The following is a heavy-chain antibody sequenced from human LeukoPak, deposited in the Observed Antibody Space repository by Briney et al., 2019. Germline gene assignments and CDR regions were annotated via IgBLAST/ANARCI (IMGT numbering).Heavy chain of an antibody. J-gene: IGHJ3*02. CDR2: IYHSGST. CDR1: GYSISSGYY. Sequence: SETLSLTCTVSGYSISSGYYWGWIRQPPGKGLEWIGSIYHSGSTYYNPSLKSRVTISVDTSKNQFSLKLSSVTAADTAVYYCAKSYGDYAFDIWGQGTMVTVSS. D-gene: IGHD4-17*01. V-gene: IGHV4-38-2*02. CDR3: AKSYGDYAFDI.